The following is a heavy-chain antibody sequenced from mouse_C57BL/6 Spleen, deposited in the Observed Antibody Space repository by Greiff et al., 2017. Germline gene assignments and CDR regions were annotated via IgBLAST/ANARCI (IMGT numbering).Heavy chain of an antibody. J-gene: IGHJ4*01. CDR2: IDPNSGGT. CDR1: GYTFTSYW. Sequence: QVQLKQPGAELVKPGASVKLSCKASGYTFTSYWMHWVKQRPGRGLEWIGRIDPNSGGTKYNEKFKSKATLTVDKPSSTAYMQLSSLTSEDSAVYYCARDGESYYYAMDYWGQGTSVTVSS. D-gene: IGHD2-3*01. V-gene: IGHV1-72*01. CDR3: ARDGESYYYAMDY.